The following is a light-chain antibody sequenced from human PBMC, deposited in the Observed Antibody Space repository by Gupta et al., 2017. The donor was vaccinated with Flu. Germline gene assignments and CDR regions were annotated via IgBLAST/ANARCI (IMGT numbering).Light chain of an antibody. J-gene: IGLJ1*01. V-gene: IGLV2-14*03. CDR2: DVS. CDR3: SSYTSTSTFYV. Sequence: QSALTQPASVSGSPGQSIPISCTGTSSDVGGSDYVSWYQKHPGKAPKLIIFDVSNRPSGVSSRFSGSKSGNTASLTISGLQAEDETDYYCSSYTSTSTFYVFGSGTKVTVL. CDR1: SSDVGGSDY.